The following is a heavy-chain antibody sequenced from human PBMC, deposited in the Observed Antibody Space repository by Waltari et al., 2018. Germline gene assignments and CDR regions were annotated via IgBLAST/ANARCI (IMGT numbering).Heavy chain of an antibody. V-gene: IGHV1-69*14. CDR1: GGTFSSYA. Sequence: QVQLVQSGAEVKKPGSSVKVSCKASGGTFSSYAISWVRQAPGQGLEWMGGIIPIVGTANYAQKFQGRVTITADKSTSTAYMELSSLRSEDTAVYYCARENRYFDWLPTDYYYMDVWGKGTTVTVSS. D-gene: IGHD3-9*01. CDR3: ARENRYFDWLPTDYYYMDV. J-gene: IGHJ6*03. CDR2: IIPIVGTA.